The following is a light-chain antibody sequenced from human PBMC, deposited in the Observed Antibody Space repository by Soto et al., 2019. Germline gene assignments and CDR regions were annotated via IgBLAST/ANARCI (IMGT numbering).Light chain of an antibody. CDR3: QQYGSSPPFT. CDR1: QSVSSSY. J-gene: IGKJ3*01. CDR2: AAS. V-gene: IGKV3-20*01. Sequence: EIVLTQSPGTLSLSPGERATLSCRASQSVSSSYLAWYQQKPGQAPRLLIYAASSRATGIPDRFSGSESGTDFTLTISRLEPEDFAVYYCQQYGSSPPFTFGPGTKVDIK.